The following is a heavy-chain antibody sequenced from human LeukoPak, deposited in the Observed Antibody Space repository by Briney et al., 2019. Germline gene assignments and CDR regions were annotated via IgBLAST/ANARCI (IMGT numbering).Heavy chain of an antibody. CDR3: ARSVWPH. Sequence: GGSLRLSCAASGFTLSRYSMNWVRPAPGKGLEWVSSISSSIYIYSADSVKRRFNISRDNAKNSLYLQMNRLRAEDTAVYDCARSVWPHWGQGTLVTVSS. CDR1: GFTLSRYS. CDR2: ISSSIYI. V-gene: IGHV3-21*01. J-gene: IGHJ4*02. D-gene: IGHD2-8*01.